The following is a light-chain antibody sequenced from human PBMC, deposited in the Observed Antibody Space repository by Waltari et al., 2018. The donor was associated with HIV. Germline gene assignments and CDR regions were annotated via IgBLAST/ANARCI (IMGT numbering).Light chain of an antibody. Sequence: DIQMTQSPSSLSASVGDRVTITCRASQGISNYLAWYQQKPGKAPELLIYAASTLKSGVPSRFSGSGSGTDFTLTISSLQPEDVATYYCQKYNSAPPITFGPGTKVDIK. CDR3: QKYNSAPPIT. V-gene: IGKV1-27*01. CDR1: QGISNY. J-gene: IGKJ3*01. CDR2: AAS.